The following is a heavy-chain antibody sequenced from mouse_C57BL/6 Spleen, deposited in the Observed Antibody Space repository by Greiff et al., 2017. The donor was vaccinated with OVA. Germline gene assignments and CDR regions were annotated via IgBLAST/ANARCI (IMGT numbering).Heavy chain of an antibody. Sequence: EVKLEESGGGLVKPGGSLKLSCAASGFTFSSYAMSWVRQTPEKRLEWVATISDGGSYTYYPDNVKGRFTISRDNAKNNLYLQMSHLKSEDTAMYYCARDLDYGSSDYWGQGTTLTVSS. CDR2: ISDGGSYT. V-gene: IGHV5-4*01. D-gene: IGHD1-1*01. J-gene: IGHJ2*01. CDR3: ARDLDYGSSDY. CDR1: GFTFSSYA.